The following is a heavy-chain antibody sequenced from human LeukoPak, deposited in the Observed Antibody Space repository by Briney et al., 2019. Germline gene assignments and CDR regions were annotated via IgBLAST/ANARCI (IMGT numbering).Heavy chain of an antibody. J-gene: IGHJ5*02. Sequence: GGSLRLSCAASGFTVSSNYMSWVRQAPGKGLEWVSVIYSGGSTYYADSVKGRFTISRDNSKNTLYLQMNSLRAEDTAVYYCAKRAVTTGLVCWFDPWGQGTLVTVSS. V-gene: IGHV3-53*01. CDR1: GFTVSSNY. CDR2: IYSGGST. CDR3: AKRAVTTGLVCWFDP. D-gene: IGHD4-11*01.